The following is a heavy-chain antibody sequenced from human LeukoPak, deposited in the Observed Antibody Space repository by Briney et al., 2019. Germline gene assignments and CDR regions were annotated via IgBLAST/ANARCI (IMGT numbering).Heavy chain of an antibody. J-gene: IGHJ6*03. Sequence: SETLSLTCIVSGGSISNYYWSWIRQPPGKGLEWIGYIYYSGSTNYNPSLKSRVTISVDTSKNQFSLKLSSVTAADTAVYYCARSSREEGYTVYYYYYMDVWGKGTTVTVSS. V-gene: IGHV4-59*01. CDR1: GGSISNYY. CDR3: ARSSREEGYTVYYYYYMDV. D-gene: IGHD2-2*02. CDR2: IYYSGST.